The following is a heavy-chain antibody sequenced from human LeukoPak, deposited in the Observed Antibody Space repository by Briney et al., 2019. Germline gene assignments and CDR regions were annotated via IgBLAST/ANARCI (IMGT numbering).Heavy chain of an antibody. J-gene: IGHJ4*02. CDR1: GYTFTSYA. CDR2: IIPILGIA. CDR3: ARFDYDSSGYGTFDY. Sequence: SVKVSCKASGYTFTSYAMHWVRQAPGQGLEWMGRIIPILGIANYAQKFQGRVTITADKSTSTAYMELSSLRSEDTAVYYCARFDYDSSGYGTFDYWGQGTLVTVSS. D-gene: IGHD3-22*01. V-gene: IGHV1-69*04.